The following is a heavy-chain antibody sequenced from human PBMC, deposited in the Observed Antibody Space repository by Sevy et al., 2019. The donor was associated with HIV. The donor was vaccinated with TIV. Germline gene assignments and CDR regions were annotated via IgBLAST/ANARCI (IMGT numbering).Heavy chain of an antibody. CDR2: LIGGGSRT. CDR1: GFPFSNYA. J-gene: IGHJ6*02. V-gene: IGHV3-23*01. Sequence: GGSLRLSCAASGFPFSNYAMSWVRQAPGKGLEWVSTLIGGGSRTYYADSVTGRFIISRDNSRNTLYLQMNSLRAEDTAIYYCAKRRVQSGLSGGGANFGMDVCGRRTTVTASS. CDR3: AKRRVQSGLSGGGANFGMDV. D-gene: IGHD2-8*02.